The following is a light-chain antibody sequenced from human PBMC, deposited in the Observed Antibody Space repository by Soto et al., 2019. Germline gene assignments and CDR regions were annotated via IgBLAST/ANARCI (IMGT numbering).Light chain of an antibody. CDR1: QSVSSN. CDR2: GAS. V-gene: IGKV3D-15*01. Sequence: ETVMTQSPATLSVSPGEGATLSCRASQSVSSNLVWYQHKPGQAPRLLIYGASKRATGIPDRFSGSGSGTDFTLTISRLEPEDFAVYCCLQNNSYPVTFGQGTKV. CDR3: LQNNSYPVT. J-gene: IGKJ1*01.